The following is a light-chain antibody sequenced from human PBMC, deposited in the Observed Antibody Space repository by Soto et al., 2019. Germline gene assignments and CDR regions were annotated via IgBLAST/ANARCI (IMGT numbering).Light chain of an antibody. CDR2: SNN. CDR1: SSNIGSNT. V-gene: IGLV1-44*01. CDR3: AAWDDSLNCPV. Sequence: QPVLTQPPSASGTPGQRVTISCSGSSSNIGSNTVNWYQQLPGTAPKLLIYSNNQRPSGVPDRFSGSKSGTSASLAISGLQSEDEADYYCAAWDDSLNCPVFGTGTKLTVL. J-gene: IGLJ1*01.